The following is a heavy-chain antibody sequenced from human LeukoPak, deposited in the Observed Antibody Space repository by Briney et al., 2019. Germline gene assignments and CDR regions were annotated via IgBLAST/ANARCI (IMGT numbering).Heavy chain of an antibody. D-gene: IGHD6-13*01. Sequence: ASVKVSCKASGYTFTSYGISWVRQAPGQGLEWMGWISAYNGNTNYAQKLQGRVTMTTDTSMSTAYMELRSLRSDDTDVYYCARGIAAAGIGDEYYFDYWGQGTLVPVSS. CDR2: ISAYNGNT. CDR1: GYTFTSYG. V-gene: IGHV1-18*01. CDR3: ARGIAAAGIGDEYYFDY. J-gene: IGHJ4*02.